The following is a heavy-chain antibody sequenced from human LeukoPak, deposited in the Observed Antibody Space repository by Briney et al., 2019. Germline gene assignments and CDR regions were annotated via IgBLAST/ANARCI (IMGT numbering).Heavy chain of an antibody. CDR1: GYTFTSYY. CDR2: INPNSGGT. V-gene: IGHV1-2*02. D-gene: IGHD5-12*01. J-gene: IGHJ4*02. Sequence: GASVKVSCKTSGYTFTSYYIHWVRQAPGQGLEWMGWINPNSGGTDFAQKFQGRVAMTRDTSISTAYMELSSLRSDDTAVYYCAGIKRRGYSGYGYYFDYWGQGTLVTVSS. CDR3: AGIKRRGYSGYGYYFDY.